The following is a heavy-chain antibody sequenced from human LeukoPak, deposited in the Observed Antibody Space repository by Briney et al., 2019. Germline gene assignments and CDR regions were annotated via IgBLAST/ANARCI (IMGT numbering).Heavy chain of an antibody. V-gene: IGHV3-48*01. CDR2: TSSSSSTI. Sequence: GGSLRLSCAASGFTFSSYGMHWVRQAPGKGLEWVSYTSSSSSTIYYADSVKGRFTISRDNAKNSLYLQMNSLRAEDTAVYYCARDRDYYGSGSYYTWGQGTLVTVSS. CDR3: ARDRDYYGSGSYYT. CDR1: GFTFSSYG. J-gene: IGHJ5*02. D-gene: IGHD3-10*01.